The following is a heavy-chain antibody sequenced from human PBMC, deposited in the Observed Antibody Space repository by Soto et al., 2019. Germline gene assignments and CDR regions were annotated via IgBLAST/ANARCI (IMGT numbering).Heavy chain of an antibody. Sequence: QVQLVQSGAEVKKPGSSVKVSCKASGGTFSSYTISWVRQAPGQGLEWMGRIIPILGIANYAQTFQGRVTITADKRTRTPYMELSSLSVEDTAVYYFARDPCTVLAGARCFDFWGQGTLVPGSS. J-gene: IGHJ4*02. CDR2: IIPILGIA. V-gene: IGHV1-69*08. CDR1: GGTFSSYT. CDR3: ARDPCTVLAGARCFDF. D-gene: IGHD2-15*01.